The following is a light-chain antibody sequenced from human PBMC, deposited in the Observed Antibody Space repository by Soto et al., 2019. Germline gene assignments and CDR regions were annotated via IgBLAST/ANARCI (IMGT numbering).Light chain of an antibody. V-gene: IGLV2-23*01. CDR3: CPYAGSSTYV. J-gene: IGLJ1*01. CDR2: EGS. Sequence: QSVLTQPASVSGSPGQSITISCTGTNSVVGSYNLISWYQQHPGKAPKLMIYEGSKRPSGVSNRFSGSKSGNTASLTISGLQAEDEADYYCCPYAGSSTYVFGTGTKVTVL. CDR1: NSVVGSYNL.